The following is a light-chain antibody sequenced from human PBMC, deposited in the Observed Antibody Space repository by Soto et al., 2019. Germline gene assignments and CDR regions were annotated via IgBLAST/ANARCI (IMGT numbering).Light chain of an antibody. V-gene: IGLV2-14*01. Sequence: QSVLTQPASVSGSPGQSITSCCTGASSDVGGYNYVSWYQQHPGKAPKLMIYDVSNRPSGVSNRFSGSKSGNTAPLTISGLQAEDEADYYCFSYTSSSTYVFGTGTKVTVL. CDR3: FSYTSSSTYV. CDR1: SSDVGGYNY. CDR2: DVS. J-gene: IGLJ1*01.